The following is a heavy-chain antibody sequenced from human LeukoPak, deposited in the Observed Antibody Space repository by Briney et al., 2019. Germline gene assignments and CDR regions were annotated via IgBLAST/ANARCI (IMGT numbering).Heavy chain of an antibody. Sequence: SQTLSLTCTVSGGSISSGDYYWSWIRQPSGKGLEWIGYIYYSGSTYYNPSLKSRVTISVDTYKNQFSLKLSSVTAADTAVYYCARVAPRDRWLQFDYWGQGTLVTVSS. CDR2: IYYSGST. J-gene: IGHJ4*02. D-gene: IGHD5-24*01. V-gene: IGHV4-30-4*01. CDR1: GGSISSGDYY. CDR3: ARVAPRDRWLQFDY.